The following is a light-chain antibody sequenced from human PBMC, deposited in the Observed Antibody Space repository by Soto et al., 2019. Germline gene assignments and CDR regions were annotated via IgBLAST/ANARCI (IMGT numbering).Light chain of an antibody. CDR1: NSDIGSYNF. V-gene: IGLV2-14*01. Sequence: QSVLTQPASVSGSPGQSITISCTGINSDIGSYNFVSWYQQHPGRAPKLIISEVNVRPSGVSNRFSGSKSGNTASLTISGLQPQDEADFYCSSYSSTNSPYVFGGGTKLTVL. CDR3: SSYSSTNSPYV. J-gene: IGLJ1*01. CDR2: EVN.